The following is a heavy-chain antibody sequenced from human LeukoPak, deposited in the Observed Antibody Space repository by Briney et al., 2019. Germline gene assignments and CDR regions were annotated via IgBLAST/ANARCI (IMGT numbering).Heavy chain of an antibody. V-gene: IGHV3-23*01. CDR3: AKGGDYYGSGSLLAGIDY. D-gene: IGHD3-10*01. J-gene: IGHJ4*02. CDR2: ISGSTGST. Sequence: GGSLRLSCAASGFTFSNYAMNWVRQAPGKGLEWVSLISGSTGSTYYADSVKGRFTISRDNSKNTLYLQMNSLRAEDTAVYYCAKGGDYYGSGSLLAGIDYWGQGTLVTVSS. CDR1: GFTFSNYA.